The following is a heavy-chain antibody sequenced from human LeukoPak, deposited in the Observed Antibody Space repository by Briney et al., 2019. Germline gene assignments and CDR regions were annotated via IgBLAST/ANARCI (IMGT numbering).Heavy chain of an antibody. CDR1: GGTFSSYA. Sequence: ASVKVSCEASGGTFSSYAISWVRQAPGQGLEWMGGIIPIFGTANYAQKFQGRVTITTDESTSTAYMELSSLRSEDTAVYYCARGAWVEATMDYYYYMDVWGKGTTVTVSS. V-gene: IGHV1-69*05. CDR2: IIPIFGTA. D-gene: IGHD1-26*01. CDR3: ARGAWVEATMDYYYYMDV. J-gene: IGHJ6*03.